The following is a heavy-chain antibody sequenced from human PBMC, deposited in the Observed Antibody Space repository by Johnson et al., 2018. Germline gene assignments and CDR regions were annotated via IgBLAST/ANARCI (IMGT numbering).Heavy chain of an antibody. D-gene: IGHD2-15*01. V-gene: IGHV3-30*03. Sequence: QVQLVESGGGVVQPGRSLRLSCAASGFTFSSYGMHWVRQAPGKGLEWVAVISYDGSNKYYADSVKGRFTIYRDNSTNTLYLQMNSLRAEDTAVYYCARAPTQSAEYFQHWGQGTLVTVSS. CDR3: ARAPTQSAEYFQH. CDR2: ISYDGSNK. J-gene: IGHJ1*01. CDR1: GFTFSSYG.